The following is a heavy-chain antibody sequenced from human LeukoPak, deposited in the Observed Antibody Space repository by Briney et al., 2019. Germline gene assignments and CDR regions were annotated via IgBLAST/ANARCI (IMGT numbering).Heavy chain of an antibody. J-gene: IGHJ3*02. CDR1: GFTFSSYW. D-gene: IGHD6-25*01. CDR3: ARVGIAAPVTVHYAFDI. Sequence: GGSLRFSCAASGFTFSSYWMSWVPQAPGKGWKGVANINQDGSEKYYVDSVKGRFTISRDNAKNSLYLQMNSLRAEDTAVYYCARVGIAAPVTVHYAFDIWGQGTMVTVSS. V-gene: IGHV3-7*01. CDR2: INQDGSEK.